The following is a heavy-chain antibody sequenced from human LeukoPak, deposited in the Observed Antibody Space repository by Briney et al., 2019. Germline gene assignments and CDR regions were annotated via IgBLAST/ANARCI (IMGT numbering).Heavy chain of an antibody. CDR2: ISAYNGNT. CDR3: ARIPADSSSYYYISYFDY. D-gene: IGHD3-22*01. Sequence: ASVKVSCKASGYTFTSYGISWVRQAPGQGLEWMGWISAYNGNTNYTQKLQSRVTMTTDTSTSTAYMELSSLASDDTAVYYCARIPADSSSYYYISYFDYWGQGTLVTVSS. CDR1: GYTFTSYG. V-gene: IGHV1-18*01. J-gene: IGHJ4*02.